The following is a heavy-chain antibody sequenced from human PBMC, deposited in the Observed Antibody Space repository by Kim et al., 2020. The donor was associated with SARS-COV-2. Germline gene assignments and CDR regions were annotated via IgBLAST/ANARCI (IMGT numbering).Heavy chain of an antibody. CDR3: ARDLRGANF. Sequence: GGSLRLSCAASGFTFSNYWMHWVRQAPGKGPVWVSRINGDGSGANYADSVRGRFTISRDNAENTVYLQMNSLRAEDTGVYYCARDLRGANFWGQGALVT. V-gene: IGHV3-74*01. CDR2: INGDGSGA. J-gene: IGHJ4*02. CDR1: GFTFSNYW.